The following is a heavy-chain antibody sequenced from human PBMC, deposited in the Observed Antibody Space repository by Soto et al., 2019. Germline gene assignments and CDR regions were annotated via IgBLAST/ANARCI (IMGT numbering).Heavy chain of an antibody. J-gene: IGHJ4*02. Sequence: QVQLVQSGAEVKKPGSSVKVSCKASGGTFSSYTISWVRQAPGQGLEWMGRIIPILGIADYAQKFQGRVTLTAVKSTSTAYMDLSSLRSEDTAVYFCARDRALGGDCSGGSCATIFDYWGQGSLVTVSS. CDR3: ARDRALGGDCSGGSCATIFDY. CDR2: IIPILGIA. V-gene: IGHV1-69*08. CDR1: GGTFSSYT. D-gene: IGHD2-15*01.